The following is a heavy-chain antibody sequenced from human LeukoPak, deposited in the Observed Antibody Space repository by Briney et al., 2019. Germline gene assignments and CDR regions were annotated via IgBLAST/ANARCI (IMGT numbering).Heavy chain of an antibody. J-gene: IGHJ4*02. D-gene: IGHD6-13*01. CDR1: GFTFSSYG. CDR2: IRYDGSNK. Sequence: GGSLRLSCAASGFTFSSYGMHWVRQAPGKGLEWVAFIRYDGSNKYCADSVKGRFTISRDNSKNTLYLQMNSLRAEDTAVYYCARDPQAGRIAAAGTWDYWGQGTLVTVSS. V-gene: IGHV3-30*02. CDR3: ARDPQAGRIAAAGTWDY.